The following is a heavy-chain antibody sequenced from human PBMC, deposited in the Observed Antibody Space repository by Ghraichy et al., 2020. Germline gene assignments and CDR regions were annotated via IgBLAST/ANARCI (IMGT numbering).Heavy chain of an antibody. V-gene: IGHV4-61*03. CDR1: GGSVSSFSYY. D-gene: IGHD5-12*01. CDR2: INYAGST. CDR3: GRGGVYSYYDVFDY. J-gene: IGHJ4*02. Sequence: SETLSLTCSVSGGSVSSFSYYWTWIRQPPGKGLEWIGYINYAGSTNYNPSLKSRVTISVDTSKNHFSLSLTSVTAADTSVNCSGRGGVYSYYDVFDYWGQGTLVTVSS.